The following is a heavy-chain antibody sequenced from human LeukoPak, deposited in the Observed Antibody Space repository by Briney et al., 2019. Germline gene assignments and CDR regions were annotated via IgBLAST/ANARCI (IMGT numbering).Heavy chain of an antibody. J-gene: IGHJ3*02. CDR1: GFTFDDYA. D-gene: IGHD1-26*01. Sequence: PGGSLRLSCAASGFTFDDYAMHWVRQAPGKGLEWVSGISWNSGSIGYADSVKGRFTISRDNAKNSLYLQMNSLRAEDTAVYYCARAANFGSSYAFDIWGQGTMVTVSS. CDR2: ISWNSGSI. CDR3: ARAANFGSSYAFDI. V-gene: IGHV3-9*01.